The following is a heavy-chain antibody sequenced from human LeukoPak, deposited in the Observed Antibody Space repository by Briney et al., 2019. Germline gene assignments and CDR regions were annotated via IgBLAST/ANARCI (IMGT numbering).Heavy chain of an antibody. CDR3: AGERGEEYSSGWYKRNYFDN. Sequence: PSETLSLTCTVSSDFFSSVTDYWAWIRQPPGKGLEWIASGDDSGGTYYNPSLESRVAISADMSKNQFSLKLTSVTGADTAVYYCAGERGEEYSSGWYKRNYFDNWGQGIRVTVSS. CDR1: SDFFSSVTDY. V-gene: IGHV4-39*07. CDR2: GDDSGGT. D-gene: IGHD6-19*01. J-gene: IGHJ4*02.